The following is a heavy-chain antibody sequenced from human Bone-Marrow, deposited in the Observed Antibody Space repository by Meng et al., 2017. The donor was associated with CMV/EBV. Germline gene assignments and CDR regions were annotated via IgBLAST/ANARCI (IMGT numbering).Heavy chain of an antibody. CDR1: GGTFSSYA. CDR2: INPILGIA. J-gene: IGHJ5*02. Sequence: SVKVSCRASGGTFSSYAISWVRQAPGQGLEWMGWINPILGIANYAQKFQGRVTITTDESKTTASMELSSLRSEDTGVYYCAGLGGYATGFDTWGQGTLVTVSS. D-gene: IGHD3-16*01. CDR3: AGLGGYATGFDT. V-gene: IGHV1-69*10.